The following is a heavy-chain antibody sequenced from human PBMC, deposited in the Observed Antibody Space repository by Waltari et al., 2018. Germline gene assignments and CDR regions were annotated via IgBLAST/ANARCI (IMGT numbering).Heavy chain of an antibody. D-gene: IGHD7-27*01. CDR3: ARDTPGDGIDY. J-gene: IGHJ4*02. CDR1: RFTFSNYW. V-gene: IGHV3-74*01. Sequence: EVQLVESGGGLVQPGGSLSRSCAASRFTFSNYWMHWVRQVPEKGLMWVSHVNSDGNSPSYADSVKGRFTISRDNAKNTVYLQMNSLRAEDTAVYYCARDTPGDGIDYWGQGTLVTVSS. CDR2: VNSDGNSP.